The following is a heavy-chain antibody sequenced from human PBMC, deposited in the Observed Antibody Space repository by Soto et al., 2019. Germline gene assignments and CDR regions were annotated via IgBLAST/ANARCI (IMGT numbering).Heavy chain of an antibody. V-gene: IGHV1-2*02. D-gene: IGHD3-10*01. CDR1: GYTFTGYY. CDR2: INLNSGGT. CDR3: AREGYGSGSWVGLDV. Sequence: QVQLVQSGAALTKPGASLKVSCKASGYTFTGYYMHWVRQAPGQGLDWMGWINLNSGGTNYAKKFQGDVTMGRYTSISNAYMDLRKLRSDGLAVYYWAREGYGSGSWVGLDVWGQGTTVTVSS. J-gene: IGHJ6*02.